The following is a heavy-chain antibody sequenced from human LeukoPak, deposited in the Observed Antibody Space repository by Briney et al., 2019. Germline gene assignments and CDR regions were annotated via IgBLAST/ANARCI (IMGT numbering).Heavy chain of an antibody. CDR2: ISSSDTI. V-gene: IGHV3-48*02. J-gene: IGHJ4*02. CDR1: EFTFSSYS. D-gene: IGHD1-26*01. Sequence: GGSLRLSCAAIEFTFSSYSMNWVRQAPGKGLEWVSYISSSDTIYYADSVKGRFTISRDNGKNSLFLQMNSLRDEDTAVYYCARGGGSGSYSGDYWGQGTLVTVSS. CDR3: ARGGGSGSYSGDY.